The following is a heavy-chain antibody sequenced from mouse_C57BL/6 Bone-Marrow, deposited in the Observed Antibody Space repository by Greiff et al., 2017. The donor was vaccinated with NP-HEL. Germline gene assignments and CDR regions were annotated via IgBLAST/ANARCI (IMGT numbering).Heavy chain of an antibody. CDR2: IRNKANGYTT. V-gene: IGHV7-3*01. Sequence: EVQLVESGGGLVQPGGSLSLSCAASGFTFTDYYMSWVRQPPGKALEWLGFIRNKANGYTTEYSAPVKGRFTISRDNSQSILYRQMNALRAEYSATYYCARYGGSSYWYFDVWGTGTTVTVSS. D-gene: IGHD1-1*01. CDR1: GFTFTDYY. J-gene: IGHJ1*03. CDR3: ARYGGSSYWYFDV.